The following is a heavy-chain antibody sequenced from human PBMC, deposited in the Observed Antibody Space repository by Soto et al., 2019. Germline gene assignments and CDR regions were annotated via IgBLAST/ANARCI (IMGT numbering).Heavy chain of an antibody. J-gene: IGHJ6*02. CDR3: AKLDFWNSYYGLDV. Sequence: RGGSLTLSCAASVFTFISYAMRWVCEAPGKGLEWVSSISGSDGSTYYADSVKGRFSISRDKSKNTLYLQMNSLRAEDTAIYYCAKLDFWNSYYGLDVWGQGTTVTVSS. CDR1: VFTFISYA. CDR2: ISGSDGST. V-gene: IGHV3-23*01. D-gene: IGHD3-3*01.